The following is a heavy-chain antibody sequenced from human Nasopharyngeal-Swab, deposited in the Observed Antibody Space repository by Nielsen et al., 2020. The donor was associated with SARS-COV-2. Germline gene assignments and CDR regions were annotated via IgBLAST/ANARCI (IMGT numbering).Heavy chain of an antibody. CDR1: GFTVSSNY. V-gene: IGHV3-53*01. CDR3: ARDGLGRGTAEGVGHYYYYGMDV. CDR2: IYSGGST. D-gene: IGHD1-1*01. Sequence: GESLKISCAASGFTVSSNYMSWVRQAQGKGLEWVSVIYSGGSTYYADSVKGRFTISRDNSKNTLYLQMNSLRAEDTAVYYCARDGLGRGTAEGVGHYYYYGMDVWGQGTTVTVSS. J-gene: IGHJ6*02.